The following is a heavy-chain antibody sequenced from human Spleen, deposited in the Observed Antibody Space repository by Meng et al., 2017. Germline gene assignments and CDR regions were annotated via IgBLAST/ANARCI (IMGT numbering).Heavy chain of an antibody. CDR2: IFPGGSDT. D-gene: IGHD2-15*01. V-gene: IGHV5-51*01. CDR3: ARHGLGYCSGGSCYSQDY. Sequence: KVSCKGFGYSFGNYWIGWVRQMPGKGLEWMGIIFPGGSDTRYSPSFQGQVTISADKSISTAYLQWSSLKASDTAMYYCARHGLGYCSGGSCYSQDYWGQGTLVTVSS. CDR1: GYSFGNYW. J-gene: IGHJ4*02.